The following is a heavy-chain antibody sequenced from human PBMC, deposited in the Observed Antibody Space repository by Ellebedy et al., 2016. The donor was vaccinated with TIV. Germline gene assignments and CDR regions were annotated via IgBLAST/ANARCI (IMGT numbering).Heavy chain of an antibody. V-gene: IGHV1-69*13. CDR2: IIPIFGTA. Sequence: AASVKVSCKASGGTFSSYAISWVRQAPGQGLEWMGGIIPIFGTANYAQKFQGRVTITADESTSTAYMELSSLRSEDTAVYYCARLEQYYDSREAFDIWGQGTMVTVSS. CDR1: GGTFSSYA. J-gene: IGHJ3*02. CDR3: ARLEQYYDSREAFDI. D-gene: IGHD3-22*01.